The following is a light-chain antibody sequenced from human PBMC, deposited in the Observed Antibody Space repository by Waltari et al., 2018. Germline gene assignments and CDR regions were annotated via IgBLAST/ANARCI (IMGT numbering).Light chain of an antibody. Sequence: DIQMSQSPSSLSASLGGRVILSCRASQAINSFLNWYQQKPGKAPKLLIYYSDTLAPGVPSRFSGHKSGTDFTLTISRLQPEDFVTYYCQQGDSPPFTFGPGT. J-gene: IGKJ3*01. CDR1: QAINSF. CDR2: YSD. CDR3: QQGDSPPFT. V-gene: IGKV1-39*01.